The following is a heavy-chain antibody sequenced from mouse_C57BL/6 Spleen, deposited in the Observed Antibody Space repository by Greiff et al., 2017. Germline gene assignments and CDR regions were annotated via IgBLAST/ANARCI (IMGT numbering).Heavy chain of an antibody. D-gene: IGHD1-1*01. J-gene: IGHJ1*03. CDR1: GFTFSNYW. CDR3: TDYYGSSYWYFDV. CDR2: IRLKSDNYAT. Sequence: EVNVVESGGGLVQPGGSMKLSCVASGFTFSNYWMNWVRQSPEKGLEWVAQIRLKSDNYATHYAESVKGRFTISRDDSKSSVYLQMNNLRAEDTGIYYCTDYYGSSYWYFDVWGTGTTVTVSS. V-gene: IGHV6-3*01.